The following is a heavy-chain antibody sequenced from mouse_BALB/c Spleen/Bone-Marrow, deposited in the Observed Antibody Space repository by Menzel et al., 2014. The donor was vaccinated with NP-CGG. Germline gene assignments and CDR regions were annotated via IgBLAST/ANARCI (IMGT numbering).Heavy chain of an antibody. CDR1: GFTFSNYG. CDR3: VRGNYGNYVDYFDF. CDR2: INSNGGST. V-gene: IGHV5-6-3*01. J-gene: IGHJ2*01. D-gene: IGHD2-1*01. Sequence: EVNVVESGGGLVQPGGSLKLSCAASGFTFSNYGMSWARQTPDKRLELVATINSNGGSTYYPDSVKGRFTISRDTAKNTLYLQMSSLKSEETAMYYCVRGNYGNYVDYFDFWGQGTTLTVSS.